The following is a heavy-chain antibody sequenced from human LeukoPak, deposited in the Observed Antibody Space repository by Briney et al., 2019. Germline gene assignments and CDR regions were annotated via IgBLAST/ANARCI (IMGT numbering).Heavy chain of an antibody. CDR3: ARDYYYGSGSYSLNWFDP. V-gene: IGHV4-34*01. CDR1: GGSFSRYY. CDR2: INHSGST. Sequence: SETLSLTCAVYGGSFSRYYWSWIRQPPAKGLEWIGEINHSGSTNYNPSLKSRVTISVDTSKNQFSLNLSSVTAADTAVYYCARDYYYGSGSYSLNWFDPWGQGTLVTVSS. J-gene: IGHJ5*02. D-gene: IGHD3-10*01.